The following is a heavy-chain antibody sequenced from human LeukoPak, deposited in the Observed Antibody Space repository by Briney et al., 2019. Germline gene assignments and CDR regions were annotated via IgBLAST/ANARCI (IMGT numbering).Heavy chain of an antibody. D-gene: IGHD6-19*01. V-gene: IGHV3-30*02. CDR3: ARQWLVNG. CDR1: GFTFSTYG. Sequence: GGSLRLSCAASGFTFSTYGMHWVRQAPGKGLEWVAFIRYDGGIKHYTDAVKGRFTISRDNSKNTLYLQMNSLRAEDTAVYYCARQWLVNGWGQGTLVTVSS. J-gene: IGHJ4*02. CDR2: IRYDGGIK.